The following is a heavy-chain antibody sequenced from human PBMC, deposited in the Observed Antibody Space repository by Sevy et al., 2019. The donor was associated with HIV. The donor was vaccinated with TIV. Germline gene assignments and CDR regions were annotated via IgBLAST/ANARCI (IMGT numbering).Heavy chain of an antibody. CDR3: ARDRIWFGELFFDY. Sequence: ASVKVSCKASGYTFTGYYMHWVRQAPGQGLEWMGWINPNSGGTNYAQKFQGRVTMTTDTSISTAYMELSRLRSDDTAVYYCARDRIWFGELFFDYWGQGTLVTVSS. V-gene: IGHV1-2*02. J-gene: IGHJ4*02. D-gene: IGHD3-10*01. CDR1: GYTFTGYY. CDR2: INPNSGGT.